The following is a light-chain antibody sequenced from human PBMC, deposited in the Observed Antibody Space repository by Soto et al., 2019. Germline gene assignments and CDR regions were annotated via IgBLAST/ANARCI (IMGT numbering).Light chain of an antibody. J-gene: IGLJ7*01. CDR2: EDN. CDR3: QSSDSSNHKAV. Sequence: NFMLTQPHSVSESPGKTVTISCTRSSGSIASNYVQWYQQRPGSAPTTVIYEDNQRPSGVPDRFSGSIDSSSNSASLTISGLKTEDEADYYCQSSDSSNHKAVFGGGTQLTVL. CDR1: SGSIASNY. V-gene: IGLV6-57*04.